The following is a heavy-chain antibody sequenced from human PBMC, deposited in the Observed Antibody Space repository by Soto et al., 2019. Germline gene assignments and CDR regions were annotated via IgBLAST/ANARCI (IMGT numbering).Heavy chain of an antibody. CDR3: ARDLVTVTTLAY. CDR2: ISDSGST. D-gene: IGHD4-17*01. CDR1: GGSVTSGRYY. Sequence: PSETLSLTCTVSGGSVTSGRYYWSWIRQPPGKGLEWIGYISDSGSTYYNPSLKSRVTISVDTSKNQFSLKLSSVTAADTAVYYCARDLVTVTTLAYWGQGTLVTVSS. J-gene: IGHJ4*02. V-gene: IGHV4-61*01.